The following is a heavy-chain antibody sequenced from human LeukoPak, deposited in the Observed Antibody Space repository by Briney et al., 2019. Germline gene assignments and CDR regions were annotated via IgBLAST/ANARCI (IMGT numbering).Heavy chain of an antibody. CDR2: ISYDGSNK. D-gene: IGHD5-18*01. J-gene: IGHJ4*02. CDR3: ARDIGYRLLN. Sequence: GGSLRLSCTASGFTFSSYAMHWVRQAPGKGLEWVAVISYDGSNKYYADSVKGRFTISRDNSKNTLYLQMNSLRAEDTAVYYCARDIGYRLLNWGQGTLVTVSS. CDR1: GFTFSSYA. V-gene: IGHV3-30-3*01.